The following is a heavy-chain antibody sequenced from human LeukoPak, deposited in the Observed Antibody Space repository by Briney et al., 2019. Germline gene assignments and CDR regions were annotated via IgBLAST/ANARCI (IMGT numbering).Heavy chain of an antibody. D-gene: IGHD6-13*01. CDR3: ARGRWHPSVRADH. Sequence: SETLSLTCTVSGGSISSSSYYWGWIRQPPGKGLEWIGSIYYSGSTYYNPSLKSRVTISVDTSKNQFSLKVNSVTAADTAVYYCARGRWHPSVRADHWGQGTLVTISS. V-gene: IGHV4-39*07. CDR1: GGSISSSSYY. CDR2: IYYSGST. J-gene: IGHJ4*02.